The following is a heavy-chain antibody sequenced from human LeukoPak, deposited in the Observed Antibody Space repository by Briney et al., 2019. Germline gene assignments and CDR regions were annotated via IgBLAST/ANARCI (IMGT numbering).Heavy chain of an antibody. J-gene: IGHJ4*02. V-gene: IGHV4-39*07. Sequence: SETLSLTCTVSGGSISSSSYYWGWIRQPPGKGPEWIGSIYYGGSTYYNPSLKSRATISLDRSKNQFSLKLSSVTGADTAMYYCARRPVAGLFDYWGQGTLVTVSS. CDR1: GGSISSSSYY. D-gene: IGHD6-19*01. CDR2: IYYGGST. CDR3: ARRPVAGLFDY.